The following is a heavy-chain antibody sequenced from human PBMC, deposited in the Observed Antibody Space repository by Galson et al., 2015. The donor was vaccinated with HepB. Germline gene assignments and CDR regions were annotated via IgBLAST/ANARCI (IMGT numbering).Heavy chain of an antibody. Sequence: SLRLSCAASGFTFSSYDMHWVRQAPGKGLEWVALISYDGNNKLLADSVRGRFSISRGNSKSTLYLQMNNLRSEDTAVYYCVRVMLTYALDYWGQGTLVTVSS. CDR3: VRVMLTYALDY. D-gene: IGHD3-16*01. CDR2: ISYDGNNK. J-gene: IGHJ4*02. CDR1: GFTFSSYD. V-gene: IGHV3-30-3*01.